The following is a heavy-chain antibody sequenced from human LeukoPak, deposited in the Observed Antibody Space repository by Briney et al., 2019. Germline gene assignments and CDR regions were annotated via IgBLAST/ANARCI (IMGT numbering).Heavy chain of an antibody. CDR1: GYTLSKLS. CDR2: FDPEDGET. D-gene: IGHD5-24*01. V-gene: IGHV1-24*01. Sequence: ASVKVSCKAPGYTLSKLSIHWVRQPSGKGLEWMGAFDPEDGETIYAQELQGRATMTADTSTDTAYMELSSLTSDDTAVYYCVTDPYTTTDDNNFEPQGAYWGQGTLVTVSS. CDR3: VTDPYTTTDDNNFEPQGAY. J-gene: IGHJ4*02.